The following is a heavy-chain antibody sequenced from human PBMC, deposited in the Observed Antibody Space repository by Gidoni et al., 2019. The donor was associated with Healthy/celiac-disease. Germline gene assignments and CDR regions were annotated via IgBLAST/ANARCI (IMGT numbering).Heavy chain of an antibody. CDR1: GFTFSSYS. Sequence: EVQLVESGGGLVQPGGSLRLSCAASGFTFSSYSMNWVRQDPGKGLELVSSISSRSSYIYYADSVKGRFTISRDNAKNSLYLQMNSLRAEDTAVYYCARDLLNWNHAGFDYWGQGTLVTVSS. D-gene: IGHD1-1*01. CDR3: ARDLLNWNHAGFDY. CDR2: ISSRSSYI. J-gene: IGHJ4*02. V-gene: IGHV3-21*01.